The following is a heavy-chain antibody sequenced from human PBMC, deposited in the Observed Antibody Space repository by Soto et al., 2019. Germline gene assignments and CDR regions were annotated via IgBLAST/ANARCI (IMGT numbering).Heavy chain of an antibody. Sequence: QVQLVESGGGVVQPGRSLRLSCAASGFTFSSYAMHWVRQAPGKGLXWVAVISYDGSNKYYADSVKGRFTISRDNSKNTLYLQMNSLRAEDTAVYYCARATRPYYYDSSGYYPVGYAFDIWGQGTMVTVSS. CDR3: ARATRPYYYDSSGYYPVGYAFDI. D-gene: IGHD3-22*01. J-gene: IGHJ3*02. V-gene: IGHV3-30-3*01. CDR1: GFTFSSYA. CDR2: ISYDGSNK.